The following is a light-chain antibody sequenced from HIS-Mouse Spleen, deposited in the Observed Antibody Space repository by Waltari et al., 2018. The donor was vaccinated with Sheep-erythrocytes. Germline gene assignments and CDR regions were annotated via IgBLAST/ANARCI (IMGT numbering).Light chain of an antibody. CDR2: LNSDGSH. Sequence: QLVLTQSPSASASLGASVKLTCTLRSGHSRYAIAWHPQQPEKGPRYLMKLNSDGSHSKGDGIPDRFSGSSSGAERYLTISSLQSEDEADYYCQTWGTGIQVFGGGTKLTVL. V-gene: IGLV4-69*01. J-gene: IGLJ2*01. CDR3: QTWGTGIQV. CDR1: SGHSRYA.